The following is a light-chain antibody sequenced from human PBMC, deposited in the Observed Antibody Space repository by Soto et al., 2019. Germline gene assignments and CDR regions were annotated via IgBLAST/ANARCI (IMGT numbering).Light chain of an antibody. Sequence: SYELTQPPSVSVSPGQTASITCSGANLGDRYACWYQQKPGQSPVLVIYLDTKRPSGIPERFSGSNSGNTATLTISGTQAMDEADYYCQAWDDTSGVVSGGGTKLTVL. J-gene: IGLJ2*01. CDR2: LDT. CDR3: QAWDDTSGVV. V-gene: IGLV3-1*01. CDR1: NLGDRY.